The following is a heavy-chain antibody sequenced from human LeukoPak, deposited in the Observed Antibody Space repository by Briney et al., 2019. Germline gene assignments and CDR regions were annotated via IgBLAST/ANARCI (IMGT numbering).Heavy chain of an antibody. J-gene: IGHJ6*03. V-gene: IGHV4-59*01. CDR2: IYYSGST. Sequence: PSETLSLTCTVSGGSISSYYWSWIRQPPGKGLEWIGYIYYSGSTKYNPSLKSRVTISVDTSKNQFSLKLSSVTAADTAVYYCARVQYSSSWSYYYYYMDVWGKGTTVTVSS. CDR1: GGSISSYY. CDR3: ARVQYSSSWSYYYYYMDV. D-gene: IGHD6-13*01.